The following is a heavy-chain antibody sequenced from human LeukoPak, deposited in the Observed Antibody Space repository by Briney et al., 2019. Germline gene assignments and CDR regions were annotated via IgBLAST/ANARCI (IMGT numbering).Heavy chain of an antibody. Sequence: GASVKVSCKASGYTFTSYAMHWVRQAPGQRLEWMGWINAGNGNTKYSQEFQGRVTITRDTSASTAYMELSSLRSEDTAVYYCARVPVTTDYYYYMDVWGKGTTVTISS. J-gene: IGHJ6*03. D-gene: IGHD4-17*01. V-gene: IGHV1-3*03. CDR3: ARVPVTTDYYYYMDV. CDR2: INAGNGNT. CDR1: GYTFTSYA.